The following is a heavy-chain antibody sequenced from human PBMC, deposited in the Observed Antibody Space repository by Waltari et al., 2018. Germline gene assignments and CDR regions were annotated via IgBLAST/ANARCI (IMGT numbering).Heavy chain of an antibody. Sequence: QVQLQQWGAGLLKPSETLSLTCAVYGGSFSGYYWSWVRQPPGKGLEWIGEINHSGSTTYNPSLKCRITISVDTSKNQFSRKLSSVTAADTAVYYCARGGIEAYYDILTGLPGYFYMDVWGKGTTVTVSS. D-gene: IGHD3-9*01. CDR3: ARGGIEAYYDILTGLPGYFYMDV. CDR2: INHSGST. V-gene: IGHV4-34*01. CDR1: GGSFSGYY. J-gene: IGHJ6*03.